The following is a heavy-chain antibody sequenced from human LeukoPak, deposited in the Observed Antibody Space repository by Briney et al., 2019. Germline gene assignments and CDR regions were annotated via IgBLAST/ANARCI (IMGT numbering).Heavy chain of an antibody. Sequence: PGRSLRLSCAASGFTFDDYAMHWVRQAPGKGLEWVSGISWNSCSIGYADSVKGRFTISRDNAKNSLYLQMNSLRAEDTALYYCAKALYGSGSYNLGTFDYWGQGTLVTVSS. CDR2: ISWNSCSI. J-gene: IGHJ4*02. V-gene: IGHV3-9*01. CDR3: AKALYGSGSYNLGTFDY. D-gene: IGHD3-10*01. CDR1: GFTFDDYA.